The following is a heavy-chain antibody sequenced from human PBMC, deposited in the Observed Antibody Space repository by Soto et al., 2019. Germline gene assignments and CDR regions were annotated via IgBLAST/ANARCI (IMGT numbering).Heavy chain of an antibody. CDR1: GFTFTNYG. V-gene: IGHV3-23*01. Sequence: EVQLLESGGGLVQPGGSLRLSCAASGFTFTNYGMSWVRQAPGKGLQWVSTVTITGGSTFYAGSVKGRFSVSRDNSKNMVYLQLTTLRAEDTAIYYCVRKGGANQRRAFDVWGQGTMVTVSS. CDR2: VTITGGST. J-gene: IGHJ3*01. D-gene: IGHD1-26*01. CDR3: VRKGGANQRRAFDV.